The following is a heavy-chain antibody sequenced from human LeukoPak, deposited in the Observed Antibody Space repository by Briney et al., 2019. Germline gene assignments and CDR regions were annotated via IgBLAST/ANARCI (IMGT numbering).Heavy chain of an antibody. Sequence: HPGGSLRLPCAAPGFTFSSYEMNWVRQAPGKGLEWVSYISSSGSTIYYADSVKGRFTISRDNAKNSLYLQMNSLRAEDTAVYYCARAPYTGFGAMDVWGKGTTVTVSS. CDR1: GFTFSSYE. D-gene: IGHD3-16*01. CDR2: ISSSGSTI. CDR3: ARAPYTGFGAMDV. V-gene: IGHV3-48*03. J-gene: IGHJ6*03.